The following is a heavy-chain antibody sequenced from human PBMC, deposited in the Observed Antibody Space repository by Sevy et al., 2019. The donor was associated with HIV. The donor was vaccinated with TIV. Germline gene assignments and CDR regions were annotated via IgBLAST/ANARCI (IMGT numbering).Heavy chain of an antibody. Sequence: GGSLRLSCAASGFTFSTYSMTWDRQAPGKGLEWVSSISSSSSYIYYAYSVKGRFTISRDDAQNSLYLQMNSLRAEDTALYYCARGYYYGGNSAFDYWGPGTLVTVSS. CDR1: GFTFSTYS. CDR2: ISSSSSYI. J-gene: IGHJ4*02. D-gene: IGHD3-22*01. V-gene: IGHV3-21*01. CDR3: ARGYYYGGNSAFDY.